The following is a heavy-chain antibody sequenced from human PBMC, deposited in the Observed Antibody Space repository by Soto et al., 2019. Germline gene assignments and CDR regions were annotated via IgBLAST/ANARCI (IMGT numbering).Heavy chain of an antibody. CDR1: GYTFTGYY. Sequence: ASVKVSCKASGYTFTGYYMHWVRQAPGQGLEWMGWINPNSGGTNYAQKFQGRVTMTRDTSISTAYMELSRLRSDDTAVYYCARARYYGSGTLVMDVWGQGTMVTVSS. D-gene: IGHD3-10*01. CDR3: ARARYYGSGTLVMDV. CDR2: INPNSGGT. J-gene: IGHJ6*02. V-gene: IGHV1-2*02.